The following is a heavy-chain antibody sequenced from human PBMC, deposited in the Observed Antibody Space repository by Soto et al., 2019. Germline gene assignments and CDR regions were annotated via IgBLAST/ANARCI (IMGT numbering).Heavy chain of an antibody. CDR1: GFTFSSYG. V-gene: IGHV3-33*01. CDR2: IWYDGSNK. CDR3: ASGPSQDTFDYYDSSGYSDFDY. J-gene: IGHJ4*02. Sequence: PGGSLRLSCAASGFTFSSYGMHWVRQAPGKGLEWVAVIWYDGSNKYYADSVKGRFTISRGNSKNTLYLQMNSLRAEDTAVYYCASGPSQDTFDYYDSSGYSDFDYWGQGTLVTVSS. D-gene: IGHD3-22*01.